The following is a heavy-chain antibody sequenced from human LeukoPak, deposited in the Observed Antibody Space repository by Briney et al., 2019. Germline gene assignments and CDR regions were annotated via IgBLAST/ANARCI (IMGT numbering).Heavy chain of an antibody. V-gene: IGHV6-1*01. CDR2: TYYKSKWYN. J-gene: IGHJ6*03. D-gene: IGHD3-3*01. Sequence: SQTLSLTCAISGDSVSSNSAAWNWITQSPSRGLEWLGKTYYKSKWYNDYAVSVKSRITINPDTSKNQFSLQLNSVTAEDTAVYYCAREGNYDFWSGYVEYYYYYMDVWGKGTTVTVSS. CDR3: AREGNYDFWSGYVEYYYYYMDV. CDR1: GDSVSSNSAA.